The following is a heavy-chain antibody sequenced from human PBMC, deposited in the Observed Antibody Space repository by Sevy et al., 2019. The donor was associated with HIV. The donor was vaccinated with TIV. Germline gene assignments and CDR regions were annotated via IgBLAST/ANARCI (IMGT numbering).Heavy chain of an antibody. Sequence: SETLSLTCTVSGGSISSGGYYWSWIRQHPGKGLEWIGYIYYSGSTYYNPSPKSRVTISVDTCKNQFSLKLRSVTAADTAVYYCARDGDFWSGYYRSYGMDVWGQGTTVTVSS. J-gene: IGHJ6*02. CDR2: IYYSGST. CDR3: ARDGDFWSGYYRSYGMDV. CDR1: GGSISSGGYY. V-gene: IGHV4-31*03. D-gene: IGHD3-3*01.